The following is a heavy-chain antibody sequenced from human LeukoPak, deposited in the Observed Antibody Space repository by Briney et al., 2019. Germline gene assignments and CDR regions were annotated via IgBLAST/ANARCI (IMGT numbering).Heavy chain of an antibody. CDR1: GFTFSSYG. Sequence: LSGGSLRLSCAASGFTFSSYGMHWVRQAPGKGLEWVAVISYDGSNKYYADSVKGRFTISRDNSKNTLYLQMSSLRAEDTAVYYCVRAMGRAAGTLYFDYWGQGTLVTVSS. D-gene: IGHD6-13*01. CDR2: ISYDGSNK. V-gene: IGHV3-30*03. CDR3: VRAMGRAAGTLYFDY. J-gene: IGHJ4*02.